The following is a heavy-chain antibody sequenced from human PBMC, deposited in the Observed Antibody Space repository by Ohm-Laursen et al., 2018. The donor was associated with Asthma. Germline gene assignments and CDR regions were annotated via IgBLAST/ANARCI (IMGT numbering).Heavy chain of an antibody. D-gene: IGHD5-12*01. V-gene: IGHV4-34*01. CDR2: FSHSGGT. J-gene: IGHJ4*02. CDR1: GGSFSAFY. CDR3: ARGSIVATIFY. Sequence: SDTLSLTCVVDGGSFSAFYWNWIRQPPGKGLEWIGEFSHSGGTKYNPSLKSRVAISVDTSKNQFSLKLSSVTAADTAVYYCARGSIVATIFYWGQGNLVTVSS.